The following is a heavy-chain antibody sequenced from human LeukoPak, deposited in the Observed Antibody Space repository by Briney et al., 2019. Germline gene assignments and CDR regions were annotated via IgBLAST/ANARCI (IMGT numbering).Heavy chain of an antibody. V-gene: IGHV1-2*02. J-gene: IGHJ5*02. D-gene: IGHD3-22*01. CDR1: GYTFTDYY. Sequence: ASVKVSCKASGYTFTDYYMHWVRRAPGQGLEWMGWINPNSGGTNFAQTFHGRVTITRDTSISTAYLELTSLTSDDTAVYHCARGHDSRLYRPNWFDPWGQGTLVTASS. CDR2: INPNSGGT. CDR3: ARGHDSRLYRPNWFDP.